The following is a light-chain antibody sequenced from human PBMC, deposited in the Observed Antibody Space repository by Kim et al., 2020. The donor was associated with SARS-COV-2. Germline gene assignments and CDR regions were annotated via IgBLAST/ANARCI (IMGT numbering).Light chain of an antibody. J-gene: IGLJ2*01. CDR2: EVS. CDR3: SSYAGSNNVV. CDR1: SRDVGGYNY. Sequence: GQSATIAWTGTSRDVGGYNYVSWNKQHPGKAPKLMIYEVSKRPSGVPDRFSGSKSGNTASLTVSGLQAEDEADYYCSSYAGSNNVVFGGGTQLTVL. V-gene: IGLV2-8*01.